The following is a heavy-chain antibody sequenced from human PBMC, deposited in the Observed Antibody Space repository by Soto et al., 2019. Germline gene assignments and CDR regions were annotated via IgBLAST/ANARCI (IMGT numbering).Heavy chain of an antibody. CDR3: PSTYPGSGSHYIAPNPYGMDV. CDR2: IYYSGSN. V-gene: IGHV4-39*01. CDR1: GASISSGRYC. Sequence: SETRSLTCTGSGASISSGRYCWGWIGQPPGKGLGGIGSIYYSGSNYYNPSLKSRVTISVDTSKNQFSLKLSSVTAADTAVYSRPSTYPGSGSHYIAPNPYGMDVWGQGTTVT. J-gene: IGHJ6*02. D-gene: IGHD3-10*01.